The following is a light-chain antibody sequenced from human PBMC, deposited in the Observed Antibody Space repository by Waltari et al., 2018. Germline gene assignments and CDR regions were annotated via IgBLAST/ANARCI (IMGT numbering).Light chain of an antibody. CDR2: DAS. CDR1: QRVSSY. CDR3: QQRSNWQFT. V-gene: IGKV3-11*01. Sequence: EIVLTQSPATLSLSPGERATLPCRASQRVSSYLAWYQQKPGQAPRLLIYDASNRATGIPARFSGSGSGTDFTLTISSLEPEDFAVYYCQQRSNWQFTFGPGTKVDIK. J-gene: IGKJ3*01.